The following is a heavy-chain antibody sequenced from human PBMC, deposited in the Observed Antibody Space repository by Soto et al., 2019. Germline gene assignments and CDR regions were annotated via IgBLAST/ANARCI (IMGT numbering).Heavy chain of an antibody. CDR3: ARGPTYYDFWSGYWGDY. J-gene: IGHJ4*02. V-gene: IGHV3-7*01. D-gene: IGHD3-3*01. CDR1: GFTFSSYW. CDR2: IKQDGSEK. Sequence: GGSLRLSCAASGFTFSSYWMSWVRQAPGKGLEWVANIKQDGSEKYYVDSVKGRFTISRDNAKNSLYLQMNSLRAEDTAVYYCARGPTYYDFWSGYWGDYWGQGTLVTVSS.